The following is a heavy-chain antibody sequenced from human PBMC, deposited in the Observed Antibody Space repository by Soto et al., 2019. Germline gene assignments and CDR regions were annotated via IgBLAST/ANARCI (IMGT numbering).Heavy chain of an antibody. CDR1: GGSISSYY. CDR3: ARDVLDGKFDY. Sequence: SETLSLTCTVSGGSISSYYWSWIRQPPGKGLEWIGYIYYSGSTNYNPSLKSRVTISVDTSKNQFSLKLSSVTAADTAVYYCARDVLDGKFDYWGQGTLVTVSS. V-gene: IGHV4-59*01. J-gene: IGHJ4*02. D-gene: IGHD3-3*02. CDR2: IYYSGST.